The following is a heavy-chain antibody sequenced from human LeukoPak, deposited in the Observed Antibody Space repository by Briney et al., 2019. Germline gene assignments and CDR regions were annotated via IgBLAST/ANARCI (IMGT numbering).Heavy chain of an antibody. CDR3: AKVYDSSGYYYAPFDY. D-gene: IGHD3-22*01. CDR2: ISNNGGYT. CDR1: GFTFSSSA. J-gene: IGHJ4*02. Sequence: GGSLRLSCAASGFTFSSSAMSWVRQAPGKGLEWVSAISNNGGYTYYADSVQGRFTISRDNSKSTLCLQMNSLRAEDTAVYYCAKVYDSSGYYYAPFDYWGQGTLVTVSS. V-gene: IGHV3-23*01.